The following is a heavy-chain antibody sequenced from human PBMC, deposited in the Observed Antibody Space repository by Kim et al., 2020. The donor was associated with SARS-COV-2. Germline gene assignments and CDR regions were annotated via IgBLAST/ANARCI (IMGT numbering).Heavy chain of an antibody. CDR2: IYYSGST. D-gene: IGHD3-10*01. Sequence: SETLSLTCTVSGGSISSGGYYWSWIRQHPGKGLEWIGYIYYSGSTYYNPSLKSRVTISVDTSKNQFSLKLSSVTAADTAEYYCARDYYGSGSPYGMDVWGQGTPVTVSS. V-gene: IGHV4-31*03. CDR1: GGSISSGGYY. J-gene: IGHJ6*02. CDR3: ARDYYGSGSPYGMDV.